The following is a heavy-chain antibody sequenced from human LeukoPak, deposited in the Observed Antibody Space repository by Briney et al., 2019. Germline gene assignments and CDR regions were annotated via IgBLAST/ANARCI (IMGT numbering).Heavy chain of an antibody. CDR3: ARGGVSTSLDY. CDR2: IYSSGST. D-gene: IGHD2-2*01. J-gene: IGHJ4*02. CDR1: GGSISNYY. V-gene: IGHV4-4*07. Sequence: SETLSLTCTVSGGSISNYYWSWIRQPAGKGLEWIGRIYSSGSTNYNPSLKSRVTMSVDMSNNQFSLTLSSVTAADTAVYYCARGGVSTSLDYWGQGTLVTVSS.